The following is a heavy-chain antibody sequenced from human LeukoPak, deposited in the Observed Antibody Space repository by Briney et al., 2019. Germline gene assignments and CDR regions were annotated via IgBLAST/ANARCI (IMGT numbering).Heavy chain of an antibody. J-gene: IGHJ6*03. D-gene: IGHD3-10*01. CDR1: GYTFTGYY. CDR2: INPSGGST. V-gene: IGHV1-46*01. CDR3: ATLGSTYYYYYMDV. Sequence: ASVKVACKASGYTFTGYYMHWVRQAPGQGLEWMGIINPSGGSTSYAQKFQGRVTMTRDTSTSTVYMELSSLRPEDTAVYYCATLGSTYYYYYMDVWGKGTTVTVSS.